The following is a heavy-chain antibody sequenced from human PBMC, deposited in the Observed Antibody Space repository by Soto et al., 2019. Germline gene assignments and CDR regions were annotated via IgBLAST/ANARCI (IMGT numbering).Heavy chain of an antibody. CDR1: GDSIIGTGW. D-gene: IGHD3-22*01. CDR3: VRNGYYSLDV. J-gene: IGHJ6*02. Sequence: QVQLQESGPGLVRPSGTLSLTCAVSGDSIIGTGWWSWVRQSPGKGLDWIGEVYHSGATNYNPSRKSRVTISVDTSRNQFSLTLGSVTAADTAVYYCVRNGYYSLDVWGQGTTVTVSS. CDR2: VYHSGAT. V-gene: IGHV4-4*02.